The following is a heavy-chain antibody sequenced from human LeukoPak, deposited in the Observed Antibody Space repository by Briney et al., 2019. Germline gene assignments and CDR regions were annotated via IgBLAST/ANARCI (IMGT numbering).Heavy chain of an antibody. Sequence: PGGSLRLSCAASGFTFSSYSMNWVRQAPGKGLEWVSSISSSSSYIYYADSVKGRFTISRDNAKNSLYLQMNSLRAEDTAVYYCASASSGYCSGGSCNGNAFDIWGQGTMVTVSS. V-gene: IGHV3-21*01. D-gene: IGHD2-15*01. J-gene: IGHJ3*02. CDR3: ASASSGYCSGGSCNGNAFDI. CDR2: ISSSSSYI. CDR1: GFTFSSYS.